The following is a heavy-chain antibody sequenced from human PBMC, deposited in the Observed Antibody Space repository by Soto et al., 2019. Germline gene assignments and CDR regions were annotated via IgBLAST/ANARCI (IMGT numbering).Heavy chain of an antibody. CDR1: VFTFTSSA. CDR2: IVVGSGNT. V-gene: IGHV1-58*02. D-gene: IGHD2-2*01. Sequence: SVTVSCKASVFTFTSSAMQWVRQARGQRLEWIGWIVVGSGNTNYAQKFQERVTITRDMSTSTAYMELSSLRSEDTAVYYCAVESKVPAALSQHAFDIWGQGTMVTVSS. J-gene: IGHJ3*02. CDR3: AVESKVPAALSQHAFDI.